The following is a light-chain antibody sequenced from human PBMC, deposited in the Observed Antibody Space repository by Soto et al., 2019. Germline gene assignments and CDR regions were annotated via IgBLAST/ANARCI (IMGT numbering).Light chain of an antibody. CDR1: SSDVGGYNY. Sequence: QSALTQPPSASGSPGQSVTISCTGTSSDVGGYNYVSWYQQHPGKVPKLMIYEVTKRPSGVPDRFSGSKSGNTASLTVSGLQAEYEADYYCSSYAGSNIVVFGGGTKLTVL. CDR3: SSYAGSNIVV. V-gene: IGLV2-8*01. CDR2: EVT. J-gene: IGLJ2*01.